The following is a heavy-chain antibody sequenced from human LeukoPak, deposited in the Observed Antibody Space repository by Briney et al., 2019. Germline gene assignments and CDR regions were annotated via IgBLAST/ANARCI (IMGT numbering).Heavy chain of an antibody. CDR3: AREDSSGLDY. V-gene: IGHV3-11*04. J-gene: IGHJ4*02. CDR1: GFTFSDYY. D-gene: IGHD6-19*01. CDR2: ITDNGRKI. Sequence: PGGSLRLSCAASGFTFSDYYMGWIRQAPGKGLEWVSYITDNGRKIYYADSVKGRFTISRDNAKNSLYLQMNSLGAEDTAIYYCAREDSSGLDYWGQGTLVTVSS.